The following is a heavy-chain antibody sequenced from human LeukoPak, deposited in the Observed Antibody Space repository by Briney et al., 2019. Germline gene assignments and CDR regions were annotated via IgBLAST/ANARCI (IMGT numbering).Heavy chain of an antibody. CDR2: ISGSGGST. CDR1: GFTFSSYG. CDR3: AKAYSSGWYEEYYFDY. J-gene: IGHJ4*02. Sequence: GGSLRLSCAASGFTFSSYGMHWVRQAPGKGLEWVSAISGSGGSTYYADSVKGRFTISRDNSKNTLYLQMNSLRAEDTAVYYCAKAYSSGWYEEYYFDYWGQGTLVTVSS. D-gene: IGHD6-19*01. V-gene: IGHV3-23*01.